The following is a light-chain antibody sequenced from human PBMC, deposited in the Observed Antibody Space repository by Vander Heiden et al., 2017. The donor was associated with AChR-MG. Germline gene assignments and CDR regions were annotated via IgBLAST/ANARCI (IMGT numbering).Light chain of an antibody. CDR3: QQYNTYSVWT. Sequence: DIQMTQSPSTLSASVGDRVTITCRASQSIGNLLAWYQQKPGKAPRLLIFDASSLESGVPSRFSGSGSGTEFTLTIGGLQPDDFATFYCQQYNTYSVWTFGQGTKVEIK. CDR1: QSIGNL. J-gene: IGKJ1*01. V-gene: IGKV1-5*01. CDR2: DAS.